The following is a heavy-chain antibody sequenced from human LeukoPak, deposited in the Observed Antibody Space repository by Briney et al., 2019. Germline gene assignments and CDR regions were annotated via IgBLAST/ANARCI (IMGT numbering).Heavy chain of an antibody. CDR2: IYYSGST. V-gene: IGHV4-59*08. Sequence: SETLSLTCTVSGGSISRYYWSGLRQPPGKGLEWIGYIYYSGSTNYNPSLKSRVTISVDTSKNQFSLKLSSVTAADTAVYYCARRGAYYYEIDYWGQGTLVTVSS. CDR3: ARRGAYYYEIDY. CDR1: GGSISRYY. D-gene: IGHD3-22*01. J-gene: IGHJ4*02.